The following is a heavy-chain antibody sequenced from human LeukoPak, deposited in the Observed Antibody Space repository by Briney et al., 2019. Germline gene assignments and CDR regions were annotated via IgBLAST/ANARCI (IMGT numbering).Heavy chain of an antibody. Sequence: GESLKISCKGSGYSFTSYWIGWVRQMPGKGLEWMGIIYPGDSDTRYSPSFQGQVTISADKSISTAYLQWSSPKASDTAMYYCARRADPPAGWFDPWGQGTLVTVSS. J-gene: IGHJ5*02. CDR1: GYSFTSYW. CDR2: IYPGDSDT. D-gene: IGHD4/OR15-4a*01. V-gene: IGHV5-51*01. CDR3: ARRADPPAGWFDP.